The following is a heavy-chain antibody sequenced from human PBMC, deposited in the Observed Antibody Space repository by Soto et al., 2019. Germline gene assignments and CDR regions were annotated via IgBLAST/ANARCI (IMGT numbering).Heavy chain of an antibody. D-gene: IGHD3-16*01. CDR1: GYSFTVFY. J-gene: IGHJ6*02. Sequence: QVQLVQSGAEVKKPGASVKVSCKASGYSFTVFYIHWVRQAPGQGLEWLGCMNPNSGGSHYAQKFQGWVTMTRDTSVSTAYMGLNRVKSDDPAVHYCAGGDRRGYYCGLDVWGQGTTVTVSS. V-gene: IGHV1-2*04. CDR2: MNPNSGGS. CDR3: AGGDRRGYYCGLDV.